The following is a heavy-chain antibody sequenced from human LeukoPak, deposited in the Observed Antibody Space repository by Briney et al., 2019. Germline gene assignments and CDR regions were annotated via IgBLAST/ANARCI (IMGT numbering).Heavy chain of an antibody. J-gene: IGHJ4*02. CDR2: IYYSGST. D-gene: IGHD3-3*01. CDR3: ARHRYKGLRFLEWLYPDY. Sequence: SETLSLTCTVSGGSISSSSYYWGWIRQPPGKGLEWIGSIYYSGSTYYNPSLKSRVTISVDTSKNQFSLKLSSVTAADTAVYYCARHRYKGLRFLEWLYPDYWGQGTLVTVSS. V-gene: IGHV4-39*01. CDR1: GGSISSSSYY.